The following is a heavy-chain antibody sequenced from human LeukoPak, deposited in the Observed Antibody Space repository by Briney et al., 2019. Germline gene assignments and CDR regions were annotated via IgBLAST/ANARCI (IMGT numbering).Heavy chain of an antibody. CDR3: ARRGVYYYDSSGRANYYFDF. V-gene: IGHV1-18*01. CDR2: ITPYNGNT. Sequence: ASVKVSCKASGYTFINYGINWLRQAPGQGLEWVGWITPYNGNTNYAQKLQGRVTMTTDTSTSTAYMELRSLRPDDTAMYYCARRGVYYYDSSGRANYYFDFWGQGTLVTVSS. CDR1: GYTFINYG. D-gene: IGHD3-22*01. J-gene: IGHJ4*02.